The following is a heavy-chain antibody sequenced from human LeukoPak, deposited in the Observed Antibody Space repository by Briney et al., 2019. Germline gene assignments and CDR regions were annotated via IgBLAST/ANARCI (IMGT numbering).Heavy chain of an antibody. CDR3: ARHENIVVVASATAFDY. J-gene: IGHJ4*02. CDR1: GGSISSSSHF. Sequence: SETLSLTCSVSGGSISSSSHFWGWIPQPPGKGLEWIGSIYYSGNTYYNPSLKSRVTMSIDTSKNHFSLTVTSVTAAETAIYYCARHENIVVVASATAFDYWGQGTLVTVSS. V-gene: IGHV4-39*01. CDR2: IYYSGNT. D-gene: IGHD2-15*01.